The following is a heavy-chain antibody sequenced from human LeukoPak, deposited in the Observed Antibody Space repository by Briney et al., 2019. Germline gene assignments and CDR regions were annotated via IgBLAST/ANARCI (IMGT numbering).Heavy chain of an antibody. CDR1: GFTFSTFA. J-gene: IGHJ4*02. V-gene: IGHV3-23*01. CDR3: AHISSSWPDY. Sequence: PGGSLRLSCAASGFTFSTFAMSWVRQAPGKGLEWVSAISGSGGSTYYADSVKGRFTISRNNSKNTLYLQMNSLRAEDTAVYYCAHISSSWPDYWGQGTLVTVSS. D-gene: IGHD6-13*01. CDR2: ISGSGGST.